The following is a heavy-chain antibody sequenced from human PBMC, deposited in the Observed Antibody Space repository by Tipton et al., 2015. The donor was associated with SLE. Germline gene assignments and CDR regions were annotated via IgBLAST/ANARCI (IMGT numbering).Heavy chain of an antibody. Sequence: GLVKPSETLSLTCTVFGGSISSYYWSWIRQPAGKGLEWIGQIHSSGSTSYNPSLKSRVTMSVDTSRKQFSLKLTSVTAADTAVYYCARRGWVDAFDIWGQGTMVIVSS. D-gene: IGHD6-19*01. CDR1: GGSISSYY. CDR2: IHSSGST. CDR3: ARRGWVDAFDI. J-gene: IGHJ3*02. V-gene: IGHV4-4*07.